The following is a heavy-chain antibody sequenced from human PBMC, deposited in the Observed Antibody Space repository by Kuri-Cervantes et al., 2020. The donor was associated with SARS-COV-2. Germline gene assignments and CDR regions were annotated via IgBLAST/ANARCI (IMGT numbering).Heavy chain of an antibody. Sequence: GESLKISCAACGFTFSSYDMHWVRQATGKGLEWVSAIGTAGDTYYPGSVKGQFTISRDNAKNSLYLQMNSLRAEDTAVYYCARANYDFWSGYYPADYWGQGTLVTVSS. J-gene: IGHJ4*02. CDR1: GFTFSSYD. CDR2: IGTAGDT. D-gene: IGHD3-3*01. V-gene: IGHV3-13*03. CDR3: ARANYDFWSGYYPADY.